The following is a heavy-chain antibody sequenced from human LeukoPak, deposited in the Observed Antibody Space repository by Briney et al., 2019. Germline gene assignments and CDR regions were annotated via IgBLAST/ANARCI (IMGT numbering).Heavy chain of an antibody. CDR2: LKQDGSEK. V-gene: IGHV3-7*03. J-gene: IGHJ4*02. D-gene: IGHD1-26*01. Sequence: GGSLRLSCAASGFTFSNYWMSWVRQAPGKGLEWVAKLKQDGSEKYYVDSVKGRFTISRDNAKNSLYLQMNSLRAEDTAVYYCTCIVGATTLFWGQGTLVTVSS. CDR3: TCIVGATTLF. CDR1: GFTFSNYW.